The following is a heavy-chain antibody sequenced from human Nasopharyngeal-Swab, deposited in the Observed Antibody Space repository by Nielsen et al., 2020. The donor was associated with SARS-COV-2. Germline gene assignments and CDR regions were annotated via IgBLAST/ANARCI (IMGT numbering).Heavy chain of an antibody. J-gene: IGHJ6*02. Sequence: GESLKISCAASGFTFNNYNFNWVRQAPGKGLEWVSSISSSSSYIYYADSVKGRFTISRDNAKNSLYLQMNSLRAEDTAVYHCARDGLDYDFWSAYFMDVWGRGTTVTVSS. V-gene: IGHV3-21*01. CDR1: GFTFNNYN. CDR3: ARDGLDYDFWSAYFMDV. D-gene: IGHD3-3*01. CDR2: ISSSSSYI.